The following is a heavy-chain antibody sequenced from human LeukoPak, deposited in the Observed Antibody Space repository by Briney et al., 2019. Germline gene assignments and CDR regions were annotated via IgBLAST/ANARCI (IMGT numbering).Heavy chain of an antibody. Sequence: PSETLSLTCTVSGGSISIYYWSWIRQPPGKGLEWIGYIYYSGSTNYNPSLKSRVTISVDTSKNQFSLKLSSVTAADTAVYYCARVSDYYDSSGYYYYPFDYWGQGTLVTVSS. D-gene: IGHD3-22*01. V-gene: IGHV4-59*01. CDR1: GGSISIYY. CDR2: IYYSGST. J-gene: IGHJ4*02. CDR3: ARVSDYYDSSGYYYYPFDY.